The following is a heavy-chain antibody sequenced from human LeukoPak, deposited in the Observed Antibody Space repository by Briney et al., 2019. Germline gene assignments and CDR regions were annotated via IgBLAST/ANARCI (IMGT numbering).Heavy chain of an antibody. V-gene: IGHV4-39*07. D-gene: IGHD2-2*02. J-gene: IGHJ5*02. Sequence: PSETLSLTCTVSDGSISSSSYSWGWIRQPPGKGLEWIGSIYYSGSTYYNPSLKSRVTISVDTSKNQFSLKLSSVTAADTAVYYCAREGHCSSTSCYTYGRRTWFDPWGQGTLVTVSS. CDR3: AREGHCSSTSCYTYGRRTWFDP. CDR1: DGSISSSSYS. CDR2: IYYSGST.